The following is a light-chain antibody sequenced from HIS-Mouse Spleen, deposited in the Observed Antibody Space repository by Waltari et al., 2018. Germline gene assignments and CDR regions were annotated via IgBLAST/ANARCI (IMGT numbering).Light chain of an antibody. CDR1: ALPNKY. CDR2: EDS. V-gene: IGLV3-10*01. Sequence: SYELTQPPSVSVSPGQTARITCSGDALPNKYAYWYQQKSGQAPVLVIYEDSKRPSGIPWRFSGSSAGTMATLTISGAQVEDEADYYCYSTDSSGNHRVFGGGTKLTVL. CDR3: YSTDSSGNHRV. J-gene: IGLJ2*01.